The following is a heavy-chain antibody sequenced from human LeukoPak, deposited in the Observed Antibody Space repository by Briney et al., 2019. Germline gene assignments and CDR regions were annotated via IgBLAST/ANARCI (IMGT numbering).Heavy chain of an antibody. V-gene: IGHV3-15*01. Sequence: GGSLRLSCAASGFTFSNAWMSWVRQAPGKGLEWVGRIKSKTDGGTTDYAAPVKGRSTISRDDSKNTLYLQMNSLKTEDTAVYYCTTDLFGYCSSTSCYAGVYYYYGMDVWGQGTTVTVSS. CDR1: GFTFSNAW. J-gene: IGHJ6*02. CDR2: IKSKTDGGTT. CDR3: TTDLFGYCSSTSCYAGVYYYYGMDV. D-gene: IGHD2-2*03.